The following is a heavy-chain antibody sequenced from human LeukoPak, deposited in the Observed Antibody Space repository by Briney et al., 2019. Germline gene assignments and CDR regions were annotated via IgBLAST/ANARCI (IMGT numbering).Heavy chain of an antibody. V-gene: IGHV4-34*01. J-gene: IGHJ5*02. CDR1: GGSFSGYY. D-gene: IGHD3-22*01. CDR2: INHSGST. Sequence: SETLSLTCAVYGGSFSGYYWSWIRQPPGKGLEWIGEINHSGSTNYNPSLKSRVTISVGTSKNQFSLKLSSVTAADTAVYYCARARFISRGYSYWFDPWGQGTLVTVSS. CDR3: ARARFISRGYSYWFDP.